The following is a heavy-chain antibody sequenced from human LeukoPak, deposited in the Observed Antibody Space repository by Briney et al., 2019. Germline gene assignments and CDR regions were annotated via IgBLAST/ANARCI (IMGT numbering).Heavy chain of an antibody. J-gene: IGHJ5*02. D-gene: IGHD7-27*01. CDR1: GLTFSNYA. V-gene: IGHV3-30*02. CDR2: IRYDGTVK. Sequence: GGSLRLSCAASGLTFSNYAMHWVRQAPGMGLEWVAFIRYDGTVKTYADSVKGRFTISRDNSKNTLYLQMNSLRVQDTALYYCAKTNSELGKNWFDPWGQGTLVTVSS. CDR3: AKTNSELGKNWFDP.